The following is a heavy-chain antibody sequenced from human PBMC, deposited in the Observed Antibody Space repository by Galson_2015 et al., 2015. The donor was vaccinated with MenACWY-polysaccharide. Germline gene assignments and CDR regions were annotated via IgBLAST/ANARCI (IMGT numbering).Heavy chain of an antibody. CDR1: AFIFSNYW. D-gene: IGHD2-21*01. J-gene: IGHJ1*01. V-gene: IGHV5-51*03. Sequence: QSGAEVKMPGESLKISCKGSAFIFSNYWIGWVRQVPGKGLEWMGIIYAGDSETKYSPSFQGQVTISADKSIATAYLQWSSLKASDTAMYYCASLPLGNCGGVRCFGYFHHWGQGTVVTVSS. CDR3: ASLPLGNCGGVRCFGYFHH. CDR2: IYAGDSET.